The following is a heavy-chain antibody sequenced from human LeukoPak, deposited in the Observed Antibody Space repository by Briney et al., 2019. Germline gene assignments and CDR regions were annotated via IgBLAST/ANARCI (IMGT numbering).Heavy chain of an antibody. Sequence: PSETLSLTCTVSGGSISSYYWSWIRQPPGKGLEWIGYIYYSGSTNYNPSLKSRVTISVDTSKNQFSLKLSSVTAADTAVYYCARHSCSSTSCYRLPYYYYGMDVWGQGTTVTVSS. CDR3: ARHSCSSTSCYRLPYYYYGMDV. CDR2: IYYSGST. J-gene: IGHJ6*02. CDR1: GGSISSYY. V-gene: IGHV4-59*08. D-gene: IGHD2-2*02.